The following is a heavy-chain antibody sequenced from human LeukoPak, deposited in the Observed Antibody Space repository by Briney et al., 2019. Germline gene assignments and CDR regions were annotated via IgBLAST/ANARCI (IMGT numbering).Heavy chain of an antibody. J-gene: IGHJ5*02. CDR2: IYYSGST. CDR3: ARDDKQLDP. CDR1: GGSISSSSYY. Sequence: SETLSLTCTVSGGSISSSSYYWGWIRQPPGKGLEWIGSIYYSGSTYYNPSLKSRVTLSVDTSKNQFSLKLSSVTAADTAVYYCARDDKQLDPWGQGTLVTVSS. V-gene: IGHV4-39*07. D-gene: IGHD6-13*01.